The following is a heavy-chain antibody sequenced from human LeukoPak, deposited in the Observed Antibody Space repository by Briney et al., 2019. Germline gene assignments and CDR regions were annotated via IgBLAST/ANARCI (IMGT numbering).Heavy chain of an antibody. J-gene: IGHJ4*02. CDR2: ISVSGGST. Sequence: PGGSLRLSCAASGFTFSSYWMHRVRQAPGKGLEGVSVISVSGGSTYYADPVRGRFTVSRDTSKNTPYLQMTSLRAEDPALYYCARSRSGYYRFDYWGQGTLVTVSS. V-gene: IGHV3-23*01. CDR3: ARSRSGYYRFDY. D-gene: IGHD3-3*01. CDR1: GFTFSSYW.